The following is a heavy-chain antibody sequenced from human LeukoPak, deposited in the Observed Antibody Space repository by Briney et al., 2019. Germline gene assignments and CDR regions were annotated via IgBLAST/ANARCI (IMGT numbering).Heavy chain of an antibody. CDR3: ARVFLQLWSVGGLDY. J-gene: IGHJ4*02. V-gene: IGHV1-69*13. CDR2: IIPIFGTA. D-gene: IGHD5-18*01. CDR1: GGTFSSYA. Sequence: SVKVSCKASGGTFSSYAISWVRQAPGQGLEWMGGIIPIFGTANYAQKFQGGVTITADESTSTAYMELSSLRSEDTAVYYCARVFLQLWSVGGLDYWGQGTLVTVSS.